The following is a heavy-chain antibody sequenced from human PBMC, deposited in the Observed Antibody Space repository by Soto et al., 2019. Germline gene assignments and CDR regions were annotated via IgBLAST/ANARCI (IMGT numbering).Heavy chain of an antibody. CDR3: ARHGPDDYGDYVVWYFDY. Sequence: GESLKISCKGSGYSFTSYWIGWVRQMPGKGLEWMGIIYPGDSDTRYSPSFQGQVTISADKSISTAYLQWRSLKASDTAMYYCARHGPDDYGDYVVWYFDYWGQGTLVTVSS. CDR2: IYPGDSDT. V-gene: IGHV5-51*01. J-gene: IGHJ4*02. CDR1: GYSFTSYW. D-gene: IGHD4-17*01.